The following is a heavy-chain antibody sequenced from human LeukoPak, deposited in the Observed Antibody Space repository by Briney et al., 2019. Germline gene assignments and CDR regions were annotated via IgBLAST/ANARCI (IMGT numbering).Heavy chain of an antibody. CDR1: GYTFTSYG. D-gene: IGHD3-9*01. Sequence: VASVKVSCEASGYTFTSYGISWVRQAPGQGLEWMGWISAYNGNTNYAQKLQGRVTMTTDTSTSTAYMELRSLRSGDTAVYYCARDRERRIFWTSHAFDIWGQGTMVTVSS. CDR3: ARDRERRIFWTSHAFDI. J-gene: IGHJ3*02. V-gene: IGHV1-18*01. CDR2: ISAYNGNT.